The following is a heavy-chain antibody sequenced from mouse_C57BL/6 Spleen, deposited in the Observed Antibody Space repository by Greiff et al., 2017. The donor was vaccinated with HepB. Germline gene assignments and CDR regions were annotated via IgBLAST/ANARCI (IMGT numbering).Heavy chain of an antibody. D-gene: IGHD2-5*01. CDR1: GYTFTDYY. V-gene: IGHV1-26*01. J-gene: IGHJ3*01. Sequence: VQLQQSGPELVKPGASVKISCKASGYTFTDYYMNWVKQSHGKSLEWIGDINPNNGGTSYNQKFKGKATLTVDKSSSTAYMELRSLTSEDSAVYYCVSEYYSNSWFAYWGQGTLVTVSA. CDR3: VSEYYSNSWFAY. CDR2: INPNNGGT.